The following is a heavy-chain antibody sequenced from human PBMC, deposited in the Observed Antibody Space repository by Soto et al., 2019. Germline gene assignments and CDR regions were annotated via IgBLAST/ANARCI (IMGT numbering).Heavy chain of an antibody. V-gene: IGHV3-23*01. CDR3: ARDSKSYCSITSGSYQDYYYYYGMDV. CDR1: GFTFSSYA. Sequence: GGSLRLSCAASGFTFSSYAMSWVRQAPGKGLEWVSAISGSGGSTYYADSVKGRFTISRDNSKNTLYLQMNSLRAEDTAVYYCARDSKSYCSITSGSYQDYYYYYGMDVWGQGTTVTVSS. D-gene: IGHD2-2*01. J-gene: IGHJ6*02. CDR2: ISGSGGST.